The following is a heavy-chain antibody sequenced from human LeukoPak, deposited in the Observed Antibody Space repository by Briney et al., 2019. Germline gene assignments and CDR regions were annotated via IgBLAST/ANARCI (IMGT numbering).Heavy chain of an antibody. CDR1: GYTFTNYY. Sequence: SVKVSCKASGYTFTNYYLHWVRQAPGQGLEWMGGIIPIFGTANYAQKFQGRVTITADESTSTAYMELSSLRSEDTAVYYCARESHLYDFWSGYYVEFYYFDYWGQGTLVTVSS. J-gene: IGHJ4*02. CDR2: IIPIFGTA. D-gene: IGHD3-3*01. V-gene: IGHV1-69*13. CDR3: ARESHLYDFWSGYYVEFYYFDY.